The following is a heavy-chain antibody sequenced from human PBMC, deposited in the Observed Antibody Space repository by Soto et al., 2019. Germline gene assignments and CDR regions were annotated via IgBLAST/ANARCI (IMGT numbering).Heavy chain of an antibody. CDR3: XXXXXXXXXXXXXXXEY. J-gene: IGHJ4*02. CDR1: GFTFSSYG. CDR2: IWYDGSNK. Sequence: QVQLVESGGGVVQPGRSLRLSCAASGFTFSSYGMHWXXXXXXXXXXXXXVIWYDGSNKYYADSVKGRFTISRDNSKXXXXXXXXXXXXXXXXXXXXXXXXXXXXXXXXXXXEYWGQGTLVTVSS. V-gene: IGHV3-33*01.